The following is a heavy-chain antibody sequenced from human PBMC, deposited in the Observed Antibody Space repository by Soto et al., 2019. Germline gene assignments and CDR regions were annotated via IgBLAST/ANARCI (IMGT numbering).Heavy chain of an antibody. J-gene: IGHJ5*02. CDR3: TIAAYCSGATCYSGYNWFHP. V-gene: IGHV1-24*01. D-gene: IGHD2-2*01. CDR1: GYTLSEVA. CDR2: FDPENDET. Sequence: GASVKVSCKVSGYTLSEVAIHWVRQTPGEGLEWIGGFDPENDETSYAQNFQGRVTLTEDTSTDTAYLELSGLRSEDTAIYYCTIAAYCSGATCYSGYNWFHPWGQGSLVTVS.